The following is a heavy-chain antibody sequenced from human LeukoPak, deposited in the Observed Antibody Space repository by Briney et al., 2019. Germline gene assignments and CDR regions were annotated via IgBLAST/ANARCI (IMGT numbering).Heavy chain of an antibody. CDR1: GVSISGYY. CDR3: ARHGSGCFFDY. Sequence: SETLSLTCTVSGVSISGYYLSWIRQPPGKGLEWIGYISYSGSTNYNPSLKIRVSISIDKSKNPSSLPLNSVTAADTAVYYCARHGSGCFFDYWGQGTLVTVSS. J-gene: IGHJ4*02. D-gene: IGHD6-19*01. CDR2: ISYSGST. V-gene: IGHV4-59*08.